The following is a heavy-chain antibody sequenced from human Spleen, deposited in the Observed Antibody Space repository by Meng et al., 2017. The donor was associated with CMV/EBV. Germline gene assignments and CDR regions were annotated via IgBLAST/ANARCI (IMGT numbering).Heavy chain of an antibody. CDR1: GFTFSSYE. Sequence: GGSLRLSCAASGFTFSSYEMNWVRQAPGKGLEWVSYISSSGSTIYYAYSVKGRFTISRDNAKNSLFLQMRSLRAEDTAVYYCARDRVPEPPLEWPQLWGENFWGQGALVTVSS. CDR2: ISSSGSTI. CDR3: ARDRVPEPPLEWPQLWGENF. J-gene: IGHJ4*02. D-gene: IGHD3-3*01. V-gene: IGHV3-48*03.